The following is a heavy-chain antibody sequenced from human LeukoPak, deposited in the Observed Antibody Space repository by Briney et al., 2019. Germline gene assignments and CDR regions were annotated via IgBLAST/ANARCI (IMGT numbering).Heavy chain of an antibody. D-gene: IGHD4-17*01. V-gene: IGHV3-21*01. Sequence: PGGSLRLSCAASGFTFSSYSMNWVRQAPGKGLEWVSSISSSSSYIYYADSVKGRFTISRDNSKNTLYLQMNSLRVEDTAVYYCASNGDYGIDYWGQGTLVTVSS. CDR2: ISSSSSYI. CDR1: GFTFSSYS. CDR3: ASNGDYGIDY. J-gene: IGHJ4*02.